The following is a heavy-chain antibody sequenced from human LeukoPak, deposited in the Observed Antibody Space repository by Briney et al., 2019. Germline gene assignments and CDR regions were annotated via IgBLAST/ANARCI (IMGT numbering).Heavy chain of an antibody. V-gene: IGHV4-34*01. CDR2: INHSGST. CDR1: GGSFSGYY. D-gene: IGHD5-12*01. Sequence: SETLSLTCAVYGGSFSGYYWSWIRQPPGKGLEWIGEINHSGSTNYNPSLKSRVTISVDTSKNQFSLKLSSVTAADMAVYYCARAVRATMQGPDYWGQGTLVTVSS. CDR3: ARAVRATMQGPDY. J-gene: IGHJ4*02.